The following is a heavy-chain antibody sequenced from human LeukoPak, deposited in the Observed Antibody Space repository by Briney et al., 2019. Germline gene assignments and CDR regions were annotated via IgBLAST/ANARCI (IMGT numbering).Heavy chain of an antibody. J-gene: IGHJ4*02. D-gene: IGHD3-9*01. V-gene: IGHV3-7*01. CDR1: GFTFSTYW. Sequence: PGGSLRLSCAASGFTFSTYWMTWVRQAPGKGLEWVANIKQDGSEKYFVDSVKGRFSISRDNAKNSLYLQMNSLRAEDTAVYFCARDGTRYNILTGRLGGGLDYWGQGTLVTVSS. CDR2: IKQDGSEK. CDR3: ARDGTRYNILTGRLGGGLDY.